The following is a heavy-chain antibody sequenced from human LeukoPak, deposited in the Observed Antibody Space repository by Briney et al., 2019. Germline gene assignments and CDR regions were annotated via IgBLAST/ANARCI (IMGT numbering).Heavy chain of an antibody. D-gene: IGHD4-23*01. CDR1: GFTFSNAW. CDR2: IKQDGSEK. Sequence: SGGSLRLSCAASGFTFSNAWMSWVRQAPGKGLEWVANIKQDGSEKYYVDSVKGRFTISRDNAKNSLYLQMNSLRAEDTAVYYCARAGPGGSYYYYMDVWGKGTTVTVSS. CDR3: ARAGPGGSYYYYMDV. J-gene: IGHJ6*03. V-gene: IGHV3-7*01.